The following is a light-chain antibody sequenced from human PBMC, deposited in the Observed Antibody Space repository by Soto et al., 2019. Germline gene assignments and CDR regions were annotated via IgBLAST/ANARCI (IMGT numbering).Light chain of an antibody. CDR1: QSISFW. J-gene: IGKJ2*03. Sequence: DIQMTQSPSTLSASVGDRVTITCRSSQSISFWLAWYQQKPGKAPKLLIYDASTLYSGVPSRFSGSRYGTEFTLTISSLQPDDFASYYCQQYNSFAPYSFGQGTKLEI. V-gene: IGKV1-5*01. CDR3: QQYNSFAPYS. CDR2: DAS.